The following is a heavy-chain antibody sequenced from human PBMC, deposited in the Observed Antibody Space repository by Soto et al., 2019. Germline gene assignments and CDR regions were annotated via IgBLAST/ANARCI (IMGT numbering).Heavy chain of an antibody. CDR1: GGSVNSRTYY. Sequence: SETMSLTCSVSGGSVNSRTYYWGWVRQPPGKGLEWIGSASSGGISYHNPSLKSRVTIAIDTSKNHLSLQLTSVTAADTAVYYCGRHWRETGTYAQPLDNWGQGTLVTVSS. J-gene: IGHJ4*02. CDR2: ASSGGIS. CDR3: GRHWRETGTYAQPLDN. D-gene: IGHD1-1*01. V-gene: IGHV4-39*01.